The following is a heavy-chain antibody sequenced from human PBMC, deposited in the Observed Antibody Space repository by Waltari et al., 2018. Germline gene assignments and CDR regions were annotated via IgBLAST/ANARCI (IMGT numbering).Heavy chain of an antibody. J-gene: IGHJ5*02. D-gene: IGHD3-10*01. CDR1: GGTFSSYA. Sequence: QVQLVQSGAEVQKPGSSVKVSCTASGGTFSSYAISWVRQAPRQGLEWMGRIIPILGIANYAQKFQGRVTITADEATSTAYMELSSLRSEDTAVYYCARDHVWYGSGKNWFDPWGQGTLVTVSS. V-gene: IGHV1-69*04. CDR3: ARDHVWYGSGKNWFDP. CDR2: IIPILGIA.